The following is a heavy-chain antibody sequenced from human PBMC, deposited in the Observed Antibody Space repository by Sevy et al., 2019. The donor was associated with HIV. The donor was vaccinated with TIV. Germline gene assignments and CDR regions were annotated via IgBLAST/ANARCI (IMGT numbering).Heavy chain of an antibody. D-gene: IGHD1-20*01. V-gene: IGHV7-4-1*02. Sequence: ASVKVSCKASGYTFTSYAMNWVRQAPGQGLEWMGWINTNTGNPTYAQGFTGRFVLSLDTSVRTAYLQIRSLKAEDTAVYYCCGPEHHQNDYNWNPDYYGMDVWGQGTTVTVSS. J-gene: IGHJ6*02. CDR3: CGPEHHQNDYNWNPDYYGMDV. CDR2: INTNTGNP. CDR1: GYTFTSYA.